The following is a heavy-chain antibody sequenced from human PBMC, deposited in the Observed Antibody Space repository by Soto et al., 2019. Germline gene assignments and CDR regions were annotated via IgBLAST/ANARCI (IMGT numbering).Heavy chain of an antibody. Sequence: GGSLRLSCAVSGFTFISYAMAWVRQAPGKGLEWVSSISASGVSTYYADSVKRRFTISRDNSKNTLYLQMSSISAEATAVYHWADRPHFHDGSGSENYDWGQATLVTV. CDR3: ADRPHFHDGSGSENYD. V-gene: IGHV3-23*01. CDR1: GFTFISYA. CDR2: ISASGVST. D-gene: IGHD3-22*01. J-gene: IGHJ4*02.